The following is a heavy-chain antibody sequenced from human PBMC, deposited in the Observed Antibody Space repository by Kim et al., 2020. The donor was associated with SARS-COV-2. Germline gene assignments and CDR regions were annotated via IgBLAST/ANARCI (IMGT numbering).Heavy chain of an antibody. CDR3: AKAPYTGSYGSLDY. Sequence: GGSLRLSCAASGFTFSTCAMTWVRQAPGKGLEWVSTISGDGGGRHYADSVKGRFTISRDNSKNTLYLQMNSLRADDTALYYCAKAPYTGSYGSLDYWGQGTLVTVSS. D-gene: IGHD1-26*01. J-gene: IGHJ4*02. V-gene: IGHV3-23*01. CDR2: ISGDGGGR. CDR1: GFTFSTCA.